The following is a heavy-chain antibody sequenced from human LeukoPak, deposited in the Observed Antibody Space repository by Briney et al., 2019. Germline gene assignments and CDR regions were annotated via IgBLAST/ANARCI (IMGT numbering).Heavy chain of an antibody. Sequence: GGSLRLSCAASGFTFSSYWMSWVRQAPGKGLEWVANIKQDGSEKYYVDSVKGRFTISRDNAKNSLYLQMNSLRAEDTAVYYCANFNPTPAAGPYYWGQGTLVTVSS. CDR3: ANFNPTPAAGPYY. V-gene: IGHV3-7*03. CDR1: GFTFSSYW. D-gene: IGHD6-13*01. CDR2: IKQDGSEK. J-gene: IGHJ4*02.